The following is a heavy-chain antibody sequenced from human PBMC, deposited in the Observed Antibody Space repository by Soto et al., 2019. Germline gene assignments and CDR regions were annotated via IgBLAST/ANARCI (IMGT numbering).Heavy chain of an antibody. J-gene: IGHJ6*02. CDR2: IYPGDSDT. CDR3: ARRYSSSWYSYYYYGMDV. D-gene: IGHD6-13*01. Sequence: PGESLKISCKGSGYSFTSYWIGWVSQMPGKGLEWMGIIYPGDSDTRYSPSFQGQVTISADKSISTAYLQWSSLKASDTAMYYCARRYSSSWYSYYYYGMDVWGQGTTVTVSS. CDR1: GYSFTSYW. V-gene: IGHV5-51*01.